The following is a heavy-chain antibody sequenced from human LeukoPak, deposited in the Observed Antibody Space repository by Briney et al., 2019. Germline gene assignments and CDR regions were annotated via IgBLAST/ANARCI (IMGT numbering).Heavy chain of an antibody. D-gene: IGHD1-26*01. V-gene: IGHV3-7*01. CDR2: IKQDGSEK. Sequence: GGSLRLSCAASGFTFSSYWMSWVRQAPGKGLEWVANIKQDGSEKYYVDSVKGRFTISRDNAENSLYLQMNSLRAEDTAVYYCARRRYSGSSQHFDYWGQGTLVTVSS. CDR3: ARRRYSGSSQHFDY. CDR1: GFTFSSYW. J-gene: IGHJ4*02.